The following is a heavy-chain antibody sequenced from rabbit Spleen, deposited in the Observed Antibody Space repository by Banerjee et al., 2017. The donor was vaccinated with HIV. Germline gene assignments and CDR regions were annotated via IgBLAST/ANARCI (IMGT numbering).Heavy chain of an antibody. V-gene: IGHV1S45*01. CDR2: IYTGGSGSI. D-gene: IGHD2-1*01. J-gene: IGHJ4*01. Sequence: QEQLEESGGRLVQPGGSLTLTCTASGFSLSSSYYMCWVRQAPGKGLEWIACIYTGGSGSIAYASWAKGRFTISKTSSTTVTLQLNSLTAADTATYFCARGSATMTMVITGYYLSLWGPGTLVTVS. CDR3: ARGSATMTMVITGYYLSL. CDR1: GFSLSSSYY.